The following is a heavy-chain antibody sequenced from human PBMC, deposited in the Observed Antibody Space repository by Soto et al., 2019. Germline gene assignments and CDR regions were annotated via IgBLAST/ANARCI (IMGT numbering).Heavy chain of an antibody. J-gene: IGHJ5*02. V-gene: IGHV3-23*01. CDR3: AAGPRDIVVVPAATPTTNWFDP. D-gene: IGHD2-2*01. Sequence: GSLRLSCAASGFTFSSYAMSWVRQAPGKGLEWVSAISGSGGSTYYADSVKGRFTISRDNSKNTLYLQMNSLRAEDTAVYYCAAGPRDIVVVPAATPTTNWFDPWGQGTLVTVSS. CDR2: ISGSGGST. CDR1: GFTFSSYA.